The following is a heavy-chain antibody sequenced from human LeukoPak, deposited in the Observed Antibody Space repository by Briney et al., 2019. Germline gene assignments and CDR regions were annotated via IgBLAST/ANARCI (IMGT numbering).Heavy chain of an antibody. CDR1: GYTFTSYA. V-gene: IGHV1-3*01. J-gene: IGHJ4*02. CDR2: INAGNGNT. D-gene: IGHD2-21*02. CDR3: ARGYLVEAYCGGDCYPDY. Sequence: ASVKVSCKASGYTFTSYAMHWVRQAPGQRLEWMGWINAGNGNTKYSQKFQGRVTITRDTSASTAYMELSSLRSEDTAVYYCARGYLVEAYCGGDCYPDYWGQGTLVTVSS.